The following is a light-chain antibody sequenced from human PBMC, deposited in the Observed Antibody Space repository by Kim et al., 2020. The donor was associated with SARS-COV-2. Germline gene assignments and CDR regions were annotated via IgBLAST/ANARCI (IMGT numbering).Light chain of an antibody. CDR2: MAS. CDR3: QQYNNYSPWT. CDR1: QSIGRG. Sequence: SVGDRVTITCRASQSIGRGLAWYQQNPGIAPKPLLYMASNLESGVPSRFSSSGSGTEFTLTISSLQPDDFATYYCQQYNNYSPWTFGQGTKVDIK. V-gene: IGKV1-5*03. J-gene: IGKJ1*01.